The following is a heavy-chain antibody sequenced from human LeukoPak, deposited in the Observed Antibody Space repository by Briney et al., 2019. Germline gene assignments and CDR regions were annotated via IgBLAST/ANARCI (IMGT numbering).Heavy chain of an antibody. D-gene: IGHD3-10*01. CDR1: GFTFSNYW. CDR2: IKQDGSEK. V-gene: IGHV3-7*01. J-gene: IGHJ4*02. Sequence: GGSLRLSCAASGFTFSNYWMSWVRQAPGKGLEWVANIKQDGSEKYYVDSVKGRFTISRDNAKNSLYLQMNSLRSEDTAVYYCARDSRGAFDYWGQGTLVTVSS. CDR3: ARDSRGAFDY.